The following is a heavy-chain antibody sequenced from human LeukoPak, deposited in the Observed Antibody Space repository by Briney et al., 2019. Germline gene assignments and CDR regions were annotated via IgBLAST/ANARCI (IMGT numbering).Heavy chain of an antibody. J-gene: IGHJ4*02. CDR1: GYTFTGYY. Sequence: ASVKVSCKASGYTFTGYYMHWVRQAPGQGLEWMRRINPNSGGTNYAQKFQGRVTMTRDTSISTAYMELSRLRSDDTAVYYCARVRRILYSSSWYYFDYWGQGTLVTVSS. D-gene: IGHD6-13*01. V-gene: IGHV1-2*06. CDR2: INPNSGGT. CDR3: ARVRRILYSSSWYYFDY.